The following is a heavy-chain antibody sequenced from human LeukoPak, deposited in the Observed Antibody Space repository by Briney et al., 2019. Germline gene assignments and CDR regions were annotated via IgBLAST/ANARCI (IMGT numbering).Heavy chain of an antibody. V-gene: IGHV1-2*02. J-gene: IGHJ6*02. CDR2: INPNSGGT. Sequence: ASVNVSCKASGYTFTGYYMHWVRQAPGQGLEWMGWINPNSGGTNYAQKFQGRATMTRDTSISTAYMELSRLRSDDAAVYYCASRGTTYYDFWSGYSEGMDVWGQGTTVAVSS. D-gene: IGHD3-3*01. CDR3: ASRGTTYYDFWSGYSEGMDV. CDR1: GYTFTGYY.